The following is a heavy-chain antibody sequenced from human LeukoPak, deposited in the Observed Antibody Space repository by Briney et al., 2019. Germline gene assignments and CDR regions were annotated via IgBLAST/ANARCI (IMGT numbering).Heavy chain of an antibody. CDR1: GFSFISNT. CDR3: ARASWISNADAVW. CDR2: IRGNGDT. J-gene: IGHJ4*02. V-gene: IGHV3-23*01. D-gene: IGHD1-1*01. Sequence: GGSLRLSCPASGFSFISNTMSGVRQAPARGRDGVSGIRGNGDTFYAHSGKGSFTISRDDSRNTVYLHLNTVRVEASDVYYCARASWISNADAVWWGQGTLVTVSS.